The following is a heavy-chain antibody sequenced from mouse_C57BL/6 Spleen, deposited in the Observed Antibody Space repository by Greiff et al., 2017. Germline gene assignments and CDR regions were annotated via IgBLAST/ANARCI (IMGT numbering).Heavy chain of an antibody. V-gene: IGHV1-22*01. CDR2: INPNNGGT. CDR1: GYTFTDYN. Sequence: EVQLQESGPELVKPGASVKMSCKASGYTFTDYNMHWVKQSHGKSLEWIGYINPNNGGTSYNQKFKGKATLTVNKSSSTAYMELRSLTSEDSAVYYCARGGDYDWFAYWGQGTLVTVSA. J-gene: IGHJ3*01. CDR3: ARGGDYDWFAY. D-gene: IGHD2-4*01.